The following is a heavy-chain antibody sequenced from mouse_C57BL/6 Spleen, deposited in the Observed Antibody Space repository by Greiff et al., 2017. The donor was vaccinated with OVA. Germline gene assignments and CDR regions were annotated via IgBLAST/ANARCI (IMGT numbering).Heavy chain of an antibody. J-gene: IGHJ2*01. Sequence: VQLQQSGPGLVQPSQSLSITCTVSGFSLTSYGVHWVRQSPGKGLEWLGVIWSGGSTDYNAAFISRLSISKDNSKSQVFFKMNSLQADDTAIYYCARNWEGIDYWGQGTTLTVSS. CDR1: GFSLTSYG. CDR2: IWSGGST. V-gene: IGHV2-2*01. CDR3: ARNWEGIDY. D-gene: IGHD4-1*01.